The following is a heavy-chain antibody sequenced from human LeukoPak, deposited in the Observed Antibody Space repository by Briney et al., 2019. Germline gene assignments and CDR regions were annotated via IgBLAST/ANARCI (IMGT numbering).Heavy chain of an antibody. CDR3: ATTTWFGEEDNWFDP. Sequence: SQTLSLTCTVSGGSVNSAGYYWTWIRQHPGKGLEWIGSIYFSGRTYYNPSLKSRLTISLDTSKNQFSLKLNLMTAADTAVYYCATTTWFGEEDNWFDPWGQGTPVTVSS. D-gene: IGHD3-10*01. J-gene: IGHJ5*02. CDR1: GGSVNSAGYY. CDR2: IYFSGRT. V-gene: IGHV4-31*03.